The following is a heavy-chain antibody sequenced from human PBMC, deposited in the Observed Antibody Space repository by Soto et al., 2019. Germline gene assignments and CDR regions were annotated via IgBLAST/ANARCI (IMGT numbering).Heavy chain of an antibody. J-gene: IGHJ4*02. D-gene: IGHD3-22*01. CDR1: SGSIRSADYY. Sequence: QVQLQESGPGLVKPSQTLSLTCTVSSGSIRSADYYWSWIRQPPGEGLEWIGYIYYSGSTYYNPSLQRRLIISVDTSKKQFSLKLSAVTAADTAVYFCAGLPRYYFDTSGYYFDFWGQGTLVTVSS. CDR2: IYYSGST. V-gene: IGHV4-30-4*01. CDR3: AGLPRYYFDTSGYYFDF.